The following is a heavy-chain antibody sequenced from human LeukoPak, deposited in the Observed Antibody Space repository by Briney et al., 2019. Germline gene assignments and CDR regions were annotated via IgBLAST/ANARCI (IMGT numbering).Heavy chain of an antibody. Sequence: PSETLSLTCTVSGGSISSSSYYWGWIRQPPGKGLEWIGSIYYSGSTYYNPSLKSRVTISVDTSKNQFFLKLSSVTAADTAVYYCARYGIAARPTDYWGQGTLVTVSS. V-gene: IGHV4-39*01. CDR1: GGSISSSSYY. CDR2: IYYSGST. D-gene: IGHD6-6*01. CDR3: ARYGIAARPTDY. J-gene: IGHJ4*02.